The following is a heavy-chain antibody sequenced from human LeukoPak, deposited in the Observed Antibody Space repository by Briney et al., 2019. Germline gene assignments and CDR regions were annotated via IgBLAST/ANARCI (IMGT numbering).Heavy chain of an antibody. Sequence: SETLSLTCTASGDSISSRDYWWGWIRQPPGKGLEWIGSIYYSGSIYYNPSLKSRVTISVETSKNQFSLRLSSVTAADTALYYCAMGLRLGELSLWGQGTLVTVSS. CDR2: IYYSGSI. CDR1: GDSISSRDYW. CDR3: AMGLRLGELSL. D-gene: IGHD3-16*02. J-gene: IGHJ4*02. V-gene: IGHV4-39*01.